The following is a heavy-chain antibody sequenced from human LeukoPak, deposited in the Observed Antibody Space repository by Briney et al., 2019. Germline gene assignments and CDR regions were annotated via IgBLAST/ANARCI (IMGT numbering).Heavy chain of an antibody. CDR1: GFTFSSYN. Sequence: GGSVSLPCAVSGFTFSSYNMHWVRHPPGKALEGVSSISMSSSYINYEDSVKGRITISRDNAKSSLYLKMNSLRAEETAVYYCARAINAVGATTRYYFDYWGQGTLVTVSS. D-gene: IGHD1-26*01. V-gene: IGHV3-21*01. CDR3: ARAINAVGATTRYYFDY. J-gene: IGHJ4*02. CDR2: ISMSSSYI.